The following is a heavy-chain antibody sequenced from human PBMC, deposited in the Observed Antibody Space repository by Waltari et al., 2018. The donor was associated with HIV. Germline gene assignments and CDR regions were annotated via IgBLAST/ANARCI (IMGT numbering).Heavy chain of an antibody. CDR1: GFTFTNYW. J-gene: IGHJ4*02. Sequence: EVQLVESGGALVQPGGSLRLSCAASGFTFTNYWMHWVRQSPGAGLVWVARVNSDETSRDYADSVKGRFTISRDNAKNTLHLQMNSLRPEDTAVYYCTRETYDFWSGFDYWGQGTLVTVSS. V-gene: IGHV3-74*01. D-gene: IGHD3-3*01. CDR3: TRETYDFWSGFDY. CDR2: VNSDETSR.